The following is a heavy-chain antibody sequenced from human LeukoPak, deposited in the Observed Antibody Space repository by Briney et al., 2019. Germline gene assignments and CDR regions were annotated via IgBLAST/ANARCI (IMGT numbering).Heavy chain of an antibody. CDR3: AKGGARLHSYYFDY. CDR1: GFTVSSND. D-gene: IGHD1-26*01. Sequence: PGGSLRLSCAASGFTVSSNDMSWVRQAPGKGLEWVSVIYSGGSPYYADSVKGRFTISRDNSKNTLYLQMNSLRAEDTAVFYCAKGGARLHSYYFDYWGQGTLVTVSS. CDR2: IYSGGSP. J-gene: IGHJ4*02. V-gene: IGHV3-53*05.